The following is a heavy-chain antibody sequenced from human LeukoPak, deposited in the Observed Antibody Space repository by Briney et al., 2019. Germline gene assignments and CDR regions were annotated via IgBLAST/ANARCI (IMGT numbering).Heavy chain of an antibody. CDR1: GYSFTSYW. J-gene: IGHJ4*02. D-gene: IGHD1-1*01. V-gene: IGHV5-51*01. CDR3: ARHETGPYFDY. CDR2: IYPGDSDT. Sequence: GESLKISCKGSGYSFTSYWIGWVGQMPGKGLECMGSIYPGDSDTRYSPSFQGQVTISADRSISTAYLQWSSLKASDTAMYYCARHETGPYFDYWGQGTLVTVSS.